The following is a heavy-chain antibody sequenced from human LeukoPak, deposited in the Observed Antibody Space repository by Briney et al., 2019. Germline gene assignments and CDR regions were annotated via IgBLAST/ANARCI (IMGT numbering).Heavy chain of an antibody. CDR1: GYTFNENY. CDR2: LNPINGDT. J-gene: IGHJ4*02. D-gene: IGHD3-22*01. Sequence: ASVKVSCKASGYTFNENYIHWVRQAPGQGLEWMGSLNPINGDTKYAHPFNGRATMTTDTSTSTAYMELRSLRSDDTAVYYCARGMTMIVVVSPTDGGAFDYWGQGSLVTVSS. V-gene: IGHV1-2*07. CDR3: ARGMTMIVVVSPTDGGAFDY.